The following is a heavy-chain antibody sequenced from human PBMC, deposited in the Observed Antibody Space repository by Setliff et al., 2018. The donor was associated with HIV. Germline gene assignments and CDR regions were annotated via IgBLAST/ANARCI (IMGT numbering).Heavy chain of an antibody. D-gene: IGHD1-26*01. CDR2: IYTSGST. CDR3: ARAGRGSGGYVYSFDY. Sequence: SETLSLTCTVSGGSISSSSYYWGWIRQPPGKGLEWIGYIYTSGSTNYNPSLKSRVTISVDTSKNQLSLKLSSVTAADTAVYYCARAGRGSGGYVYSFDYWGQGSLVTVSS. V-gene: IGHV4-61*05. CDR1: GGSISSSSYY. J-gene: IGHJ4*02.